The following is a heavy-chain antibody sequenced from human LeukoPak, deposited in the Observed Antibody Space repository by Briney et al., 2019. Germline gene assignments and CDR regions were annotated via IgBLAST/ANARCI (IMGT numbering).Heavy chain of an antibody. J-gene: IGHJ3*02. Sequence: SETVSLTCAVSGGSINNGGYSWTWIRQPPGKGLEWIGYIYHSESTYYNPSLKNRVTISIDRSKNQLSLNLSFVTAADTAVYYCARVPFDYYDSDDYYYHDAFDIWGQGAIVSASS. CDR1: GGSINNGGYS. V-gene: IGHV4-30-2*01. D-gene: IGHD3-22*01. CDR2: IYHSEST. CDR3: ARVPFDYYDSDDYYYHDAFDI.